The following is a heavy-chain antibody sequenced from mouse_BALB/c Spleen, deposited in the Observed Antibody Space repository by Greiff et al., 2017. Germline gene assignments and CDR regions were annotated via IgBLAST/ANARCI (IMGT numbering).Heavy chain of an antibody. V-gene: IGHV1-69*02. CDR2: IDPSDSYT. CDR3: ARWVTGTFAMDY. J-gene: IGHJ4*01. D-gene: IGHD4-1*01. CDR1: GYTFTSYW. Sequence: VQLQQPGAELVKPGASVKLSCKASGYTFTSYWMHWVKQRPGQGLEWIGEIDPSDSYTNYNQKFKGKATLTVDKSSSTAYMQLSSLTSEDSAVYYCARWVTGTFAMDYWGQGTSVTVSS.